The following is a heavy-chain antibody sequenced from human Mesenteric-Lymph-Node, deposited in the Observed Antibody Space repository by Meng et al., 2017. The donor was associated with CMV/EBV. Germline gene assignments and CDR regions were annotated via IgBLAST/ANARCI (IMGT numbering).Heavy chain of an antibody. Sequence: SVKVSCKASGGTFSSYAISWVRQAPGQGLEWMGGIIPILGIANYAQKFQGRVTITADKSTSTAYMELSSLRSEDTAAYYCARVPGIRTYLYYGMDVWGQGTTVTVSS. CDR2: IIPILGIA. D-gene: IGHD2/OR15-2a*01. V-gene: IGHV1-69*10. CDR1: GGTFSSYA. J-gene: IGHJ6*02. CDR3: ARVPGIRTYLYYGMDV.